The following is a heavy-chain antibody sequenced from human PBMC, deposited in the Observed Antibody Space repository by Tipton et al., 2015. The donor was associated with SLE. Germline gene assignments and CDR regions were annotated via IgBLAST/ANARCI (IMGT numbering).Heavy chain of an antibody. D-gene: IGHD6-13*01. V-gene: IGHV3-30*04. Sequence: SLRLSCAASGFTFSSYAMHWVRQAPGKGLEWVAVISYDGSNKYYADSVKGRFTISRDNSKNTLYLQMNSLRAEDTAVYYCAKDMGSSWLYGMDVWGQGTTVTVSS. CDR3: AKDMGSSWLYGMDV. CDR1: GFTFSSYA. CDR2: ISYDGSNK. J-gene: IGHJ6*02.